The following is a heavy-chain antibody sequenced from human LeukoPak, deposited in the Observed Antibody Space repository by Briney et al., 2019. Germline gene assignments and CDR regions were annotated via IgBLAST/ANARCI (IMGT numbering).Heavy chain of an antibody. CDR1: GYTFTGYY. V-gene: IGHV1-2*02. J-gene: IGHJ4*02. CDR3: ARGPRITMIVVVTPFDY. Sequence: ASVKVSCKASGYTFTGYYMRWVRQAPGQGLEWMGWINPNSGGTNYAQKFQGRVTMTRDTSISTAYMELSRLRSDDTAVYYCARGPRITMIVVVTPFDYWGQGTLVTVSS. CDR2: INPNSGGT. D-gene: IGHD3-22*01.